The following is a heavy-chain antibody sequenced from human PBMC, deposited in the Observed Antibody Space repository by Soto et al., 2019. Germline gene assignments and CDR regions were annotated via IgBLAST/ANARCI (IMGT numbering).Heavy chain of an antibody. CDR3: SRYCRPVCLGVLAY. V-gene: IGHV3-30-3*01. Sequence: PGGSLRLSCAAYGFTFSSYAMHWVRQAPGKGLEWVAVISYDGSNKYYADSVKGRFTISRDNSKNTLYLQMNSLRAEDTAVYYCSRYCRPVCLGVLAYRGQRTPVTASS. CDR1: GFTFSSYA. J-gene: IGHJ1*01. D-gene: IGHD2-8*02. CDR2: ISYDGSNK.